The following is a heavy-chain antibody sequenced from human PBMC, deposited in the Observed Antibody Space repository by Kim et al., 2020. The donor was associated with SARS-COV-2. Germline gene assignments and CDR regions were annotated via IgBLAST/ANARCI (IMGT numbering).Heavy chain of an antibody. CDR2: IRSKANSYAT. CDR3: TSAYSSSWYPFDY. Sequence: GGSLRLYCAASGFTFSGSAMHWVRQASGKGLEWVGRIRSKANSYATAYAASVKGRFTISRDDSKNTAYLQMNSLKTEDTAVYYCTSAYSSSWYPFDYWGQGTLVTVSS. J-gene: IGHJ4*02. D-gene: IGHD6-13*01. V-gene: IGHV3-73*01. CDR1: GFTFSGSA.